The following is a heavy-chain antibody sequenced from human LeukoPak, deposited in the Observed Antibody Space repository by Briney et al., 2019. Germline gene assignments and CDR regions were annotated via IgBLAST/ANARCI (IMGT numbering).Heavy chain of an antibody. CDR2: INPNSGGT. J-gene: IGHJ6*02. Sequence: ASVTVSFKASGYTFTVYYMHWVRQVPGQGLGWMGWINPNSGGTNYSQKFQGRGTMTRDTSISTAYMELSRLRSDDTAVYYCARDGDLGGTIAVAGRYYYYYGMDVWGQGTTVTVSS. V-gene: IGHV1-2*02. CDR3: ARDGDLGGTIAVAGRYYYYYGMDV. CDR1: GYTFTVYY. D-gene: IGHD6-19*01.